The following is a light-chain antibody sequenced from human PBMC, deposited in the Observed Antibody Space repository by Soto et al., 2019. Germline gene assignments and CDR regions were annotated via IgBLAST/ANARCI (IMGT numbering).Light chain of an antibody. CDR1: QSVSRSY. V-gene: IGKV3-20*01. CDR2: GAS. CDR3: QQYGSSPGT. J-gene: IGKJ1*01. Sequence: EIVLTQSPGTLSLSPGERATLSCRASQSVSRSYLAWYQQKPGQAPRLLIYGASSRATGIPDRFSGSGSGTDFTLTISRLELEDFAVYYCQQYGSSPGTFGQGTKVEIK.